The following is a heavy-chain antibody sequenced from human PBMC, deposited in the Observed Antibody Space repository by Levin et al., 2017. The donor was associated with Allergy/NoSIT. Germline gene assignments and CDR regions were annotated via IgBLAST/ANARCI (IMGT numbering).Heavy chain of an antibody. Sequence: GESLKISCAASGFTFSTYSMNWVRQAPGKGLEWVSYISRTSENIYYASSVKGRFTISRDNAKNSLYLHMDNLRAEDTAAYYCVRADSSDWDFDYWGQGTLVTVSS. CDR3: VRADSSDWDFDY. V-gene: IGHV3-48*01. J-gene: IGHJ4*02. CDR1: GFTFSTYS. CDR2: ISRTSENI. D-gene: IGHD6-19*01.